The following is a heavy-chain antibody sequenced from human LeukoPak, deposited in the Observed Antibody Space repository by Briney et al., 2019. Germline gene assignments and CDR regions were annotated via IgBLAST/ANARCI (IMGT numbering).Heavy chain of an antibody. Sequence: SETLSLTCAVYGGSFSGYYWSWIRQPPGKGLEWIGEINHSGSTNYNPSLKSRVTISVDTSKNQFSLKLSSVTAADTVVYYCARGEVGATGGAAFDIWGQGTMVTVSS. J-gene: IGHJ3*02. V-gene: IGHV4-34*01. CDR2: INHSGST. CDR1: GGSFSGYY. D-gene: IGHD1-26*01. CDR3: ARGEVGATGGAAFDI.